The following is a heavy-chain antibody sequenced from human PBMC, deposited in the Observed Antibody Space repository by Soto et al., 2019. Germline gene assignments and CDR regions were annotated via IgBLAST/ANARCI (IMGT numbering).Heavy chain of an antibody. CDR1: GFTVTEIY. CDR2: IYNEFT. V-gene: IGHV3-66*01. CDR3: VREPRYCSGGSCSIMGDAFDI. D-gene: IGHD2-15*01. J-gene: IGHJ3*02. Sequence: EVQLVESGGGLVQPGGSLRLSCVASGFTVTEIYMNWVRQAPGKGLEWVSVIYNEFTDYADSVRGRFSISTDSSKNALYFQMNSLRAEDSAVYYCVREPRYCSGGSCSIMGDAFDIWGQGTMVTVSS.